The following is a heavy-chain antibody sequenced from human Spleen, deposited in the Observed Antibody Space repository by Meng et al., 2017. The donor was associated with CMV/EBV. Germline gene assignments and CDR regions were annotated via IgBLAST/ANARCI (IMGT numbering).Heavy chain of an antibody. D-gene: IGHD3-9*01. CDR3: AKDHLYYDTPRRVMDV. J-gene: IGHJ6*02. V-gene: IGHV3-30*02. Sequence: GESLKISCAASGFTCSRYGMHWVRQAPGKGLEWVAFIRYDGSNKYYAVSVKGRFTISRENSKNTLYLPMNSLRAEDTAVYYCAKDHLYYDTPRRVMDVWDQGTTVTVSS. CDR2: IRYDGSNK. CDR1: GFTCSRYG.